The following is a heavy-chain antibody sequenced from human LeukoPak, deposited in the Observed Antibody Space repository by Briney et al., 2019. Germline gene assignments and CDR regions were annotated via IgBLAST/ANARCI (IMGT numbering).Heavy chain of an antibody. J-gene: IGHJ4*02. CDR1: GGSFSGYY. D-gene: IGHD6-19*01. CDR3: ARSLIAVAGVDY. V-gene: IGHV4-34*01. Sequence: SETLSLTCAVYGGSFSGYYWSWIRQPPGKGLGWIGEINHSGSTNYNPSLKSRVTISVDTSKNQFSLKLSSVTAADTAVYYCARSLIAVAGVDYWGQGTLVTVSS. CDR2: INHSGST.